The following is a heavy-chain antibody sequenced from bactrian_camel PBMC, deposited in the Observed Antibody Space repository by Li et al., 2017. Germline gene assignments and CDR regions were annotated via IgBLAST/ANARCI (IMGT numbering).Heavy chain of an antibody. V-gene: IGHV3S1*01. CDR2: IDADGNA. CDR1: RNPYSAYC. J-gene: IGHJ7*01. Sequence: VQLVESGGGSVQSGGSLRLSCVVARNPYSAYCMAWFRQAPGKEREGVAVIDADGNADYADSVRGRFTISQDNAKNTLYLQLNSLKTEVMAMYFCAKMIGAGWFDYYGMDYWGEGTQVTVS. D-gene: IGHD1*01.